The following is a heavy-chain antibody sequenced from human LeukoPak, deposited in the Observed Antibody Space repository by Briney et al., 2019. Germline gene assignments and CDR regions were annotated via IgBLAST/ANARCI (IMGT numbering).Heavy chain of an antibody. V-gene: IGHV4-31*03. Sequence: SETLSLTCTVSGSSISSGGYYWSWIRQHPGKGLEWIGYIYYSGSTYYNPSLKSRVTISVDTSKNQFSLKLSSVTAADTAVYYCARDLSVISAKGSAFDIWGQGTMVTVSS. CDR2: IYYSGST. D-gene: IGHD4-11*01. CDR1: GSSISSGGYY. J-gene: IGHJ3*02. CDR3: ARDLSVISAKGSAFDI.